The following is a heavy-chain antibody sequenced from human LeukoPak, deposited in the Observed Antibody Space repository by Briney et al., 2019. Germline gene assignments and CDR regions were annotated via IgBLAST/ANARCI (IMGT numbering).Heavy chain of an antibody. D-gene: IGHD3-3*01. V-gene: IGHV4-38-2*02. Sequence: PSETLSLTCTVSGYSISSGYYWGWIRQPPGKGLEWIGSIYHSGSTYYNPSLKSRVTISVDTSKNQFSLKLSSVTAADTAVYYCASYDFWSGWASNWGQGALVTVSS. CDR1: GYSISSGYY. J-gene: IGHJ4*02. CDR2: IYHSGST. CDR3: ASYDFWSGWASN.